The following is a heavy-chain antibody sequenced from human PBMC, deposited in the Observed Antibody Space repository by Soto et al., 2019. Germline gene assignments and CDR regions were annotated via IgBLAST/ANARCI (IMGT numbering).Heavy chain of an antibody. CDR2: IYPGDSET. D-gene: IGHD2-15*01. J-gene: IGHJ4*02. CDR3: ARVRGCSGGTCYPFDY. V-gene: IGHV5-51*03. CDR1: VYTFSSYW. Sequence: EVQLVQSGAEVKKPGDSRMISWKGAVYTFSSYWIAWVRHMPEKGLEWMGIIYPGDSETRITPSFQCQVTISADKSINTAYLQWSSLRASDTAIYYCARVRGCSGGTCYPFDYWGQGTLVTVSS.